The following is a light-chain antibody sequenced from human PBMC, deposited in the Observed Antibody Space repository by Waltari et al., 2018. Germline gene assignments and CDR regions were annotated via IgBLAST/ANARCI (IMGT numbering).Light chain of an antibody. CDR1: SNDIGSYYF. Sequence: QSALTQPASVSGSPGQSITVSCIGTSNDIGSYYFVPWFQQHPGRAPKLMIYDVSERPLGVSNRFSGSKSGNTASLTISGLQAEDEADYYCFSYAGSNSFAFGGGTRVTVL. J-gene: IGLJ2*01. V-gene: IGLV2-23*02. CDR3: FSYAGSNSFA. CDR2: DVS.